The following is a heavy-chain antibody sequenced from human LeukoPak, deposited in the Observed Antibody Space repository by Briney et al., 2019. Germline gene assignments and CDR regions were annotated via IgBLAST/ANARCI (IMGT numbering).Heavy chain of an antibody. CDR1: GYTFTSYA. CDR2: INTNTGNP. D-gene: IGHD3-10*01. Sequence: GASVKVSCKASGYTFTSYAMNWVRQAPGQGLEWMGWINTNTGNPTYAQGFTGRFVISLDTSVSTAYLQISSLKAEDTAVYYCARDGMVRGKIYYGMDVWGQGTTVTVSS. J-gene: IGHJ6*02. CDR3: ARDGMVRGKIYYGMDV. V-gene: IGHV7-4-1*02.